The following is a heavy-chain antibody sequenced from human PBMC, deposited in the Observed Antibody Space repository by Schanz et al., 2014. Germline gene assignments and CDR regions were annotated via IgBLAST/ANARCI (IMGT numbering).Heavy chain of an antibody. Sequence: EVQLLDSGGGLVQPGGSLRLSCSASGFSFSSYSMNWVRQAPGKGLEWLSYIDGKSTTVYYADSVKGRFTISRDNSKNTLYLHMNTLRSEDTAVYYCAKDSTHIDIVLVPTAIDYWGQGTLVTVSS. CDR2: IDGKSTTV. D-gene: IGHD2-2*01. V-gene: IGHV3-48*01. J-gene: IGHJ4*02. CDR1: GFSFSSYS. CDR3: AKDSTHIDIVLVPTAIDY.